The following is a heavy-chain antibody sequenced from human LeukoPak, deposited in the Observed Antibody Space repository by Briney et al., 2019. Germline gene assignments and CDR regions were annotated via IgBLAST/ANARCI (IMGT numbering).Heavy chain of an antibody. V-gene: IGHV4-59*12. J-gene: IGHJ4*02. D-gene: IGHD3-22*01. CDR2: IDYSGNT. Sequence: SETLSLTCTVSGGSISTYYWTWIRQSPGKGLEWIGNIDYSGNTKYNPSLNSRVTISVDTSKNHFSLKLSSVTAADTAVFYCAGWYYDSSGYRYFDYWGQGTLVIVSS. CDR3: AGWYYDSSGYRYFDY. CDR1: GGSISTYY.